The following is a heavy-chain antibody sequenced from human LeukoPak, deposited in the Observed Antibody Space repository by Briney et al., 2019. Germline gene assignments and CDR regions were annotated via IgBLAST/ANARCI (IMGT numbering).Heavy chain of an antibody. CDR1: GFTFSDYY. D-gene: IGHD6-19*01. CDR2: ISNNGSTI. CDR3: AEGGIAVTGDFDY. J-gene: IGHJ4*02. V-gene: IGHV3-11*01. Sequence: GGSLRLSCAASGFTFSDYYMSWVRQAPGKGLEWVSYISNNGSTIYYADSVRGRFTISRDNSKNTLYLQMNSLRAEDSAVYYCAEGGIAVTGDFDYWGQGTLVTVSS.